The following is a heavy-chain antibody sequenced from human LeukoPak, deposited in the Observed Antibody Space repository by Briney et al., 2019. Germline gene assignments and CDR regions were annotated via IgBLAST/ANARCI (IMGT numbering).Heavy chain of an antibody. CDR2: INPSGGST. D-gene: IGHD6-19*01. CDR3: ARGGVIAVAGGYFDY. V-gene: IGHV1-46*03. CDR1: GYTFTSYY. Sequence: ASVKVSCKASGYTFTSYYMHWVRQAPGQGLEWMGIINPSGGSTSYAQKFQGRVTMTRDTSTSTVYMELSSLTSEDTAVYYCARGGVIAVAGGYFDYWGQGTMVTVSS. J-gene: IGHJ4*02.